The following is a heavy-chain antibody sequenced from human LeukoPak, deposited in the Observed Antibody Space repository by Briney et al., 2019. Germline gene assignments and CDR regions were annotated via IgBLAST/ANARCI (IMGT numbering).Heavy chain of an antibody. CDR2: IFSGGTT. CDR3: AREGNYYDMDV. Sequence: PGGSLRLSCAASGFTVSSNYMGWVRQAPGKGLEWVSVIFSGGTTYYADSVKGRFTVSRDNSKNTLYLQMNSLRAEDTAVYYCAREGNYYDMDVWGQGTTVTVPS. CDR1: GFTVSSNY. J-gene: IGHJ6*02. V-gene: IGHV3-53*01.